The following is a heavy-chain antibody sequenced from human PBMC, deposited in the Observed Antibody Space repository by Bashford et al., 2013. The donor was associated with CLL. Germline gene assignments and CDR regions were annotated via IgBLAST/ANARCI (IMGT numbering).Heavy chain of an antibody. CDR3: ARGPMIVVVINPGEPYYYYYYGMDV. CDR1: GGSFSGYY. CDR2: INHSGST. Sequence: SETLSLTCAVYGGSFSGYYWSWIRQPPEGKGLEWIGEINHSGSTNYNPSLKSRVTISVDTSKNQFSLKLSSVTAADTAVYYCARGPMIVVVINPGEPYYYYYYGMDVVGPKGPTVHRLL. D-gene: IGHD3-22*01. V-gene: IGHV4-34*01. J-gene: IGHJ6*01.